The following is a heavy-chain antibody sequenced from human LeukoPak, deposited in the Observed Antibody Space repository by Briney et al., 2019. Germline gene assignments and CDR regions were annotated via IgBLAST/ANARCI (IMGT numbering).Heavy chain of an antibody. V-gene: IGHV1-46*01. CDR3: ARDQQYQLLYGQNYYYYGMDV. CDR2: INPSGGST. J-gene: IGHJ6*02. CDR1: GYTFTSYY. D-gene: IGHD2-2*02. Sequence: ASVNVSCKASGYTFTSYYMHWVRQAPGQGLEWMGIINPSGGSTSYAQKFQGRVTMTRDTSTSTVYMELSSLRSEDTAVYYCARDQQYQLLYGQNYYYYGMDVWGQGTTVTVSS.